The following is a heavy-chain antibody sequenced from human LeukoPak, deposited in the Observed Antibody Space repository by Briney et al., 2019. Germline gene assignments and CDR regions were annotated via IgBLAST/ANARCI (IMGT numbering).Heavy chain of an antibody. CDR1: GGTFSSYA. V-gene: IGHV1-3*01. Sequence: ASVKDSCKASGGTFSSYAISWVRQAPGQRLEWMGWINAGNGNTKYSQKFQGRVTITRDTSASTAYMELSSLRSEDTAVYYCARDPPFHPADYYGSAVDYWGQGTLVTVSS. CDR3: ARDPPFHPADYYGSAVDY. CDR2: INAGNGNT. J-gene: IGHJ4*02. D-gene: IGHD3-10*01.